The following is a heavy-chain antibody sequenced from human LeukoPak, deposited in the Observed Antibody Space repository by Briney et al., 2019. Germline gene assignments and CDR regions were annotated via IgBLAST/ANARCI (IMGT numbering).Heavy chain of an antibody. D-gene: IGHD5-18*01. V-gene: IGHV3-48*03. CDR2: ISSSGSII. CDR3: ARAVDKNMVFGCFDP. J-gene: IGHJ5*02. CDR1: GFNFSSYE. Sequence: QSGGSLRLSCAASGFNFSSYEMNWVRQAPGKGLEWVSYISSSGSIIYYADSVKGRLTISRDNAKNSLYLQMNSLRAEDTAVYYCARAVDKNMVFGCFDPWGQGTLVTVSS.